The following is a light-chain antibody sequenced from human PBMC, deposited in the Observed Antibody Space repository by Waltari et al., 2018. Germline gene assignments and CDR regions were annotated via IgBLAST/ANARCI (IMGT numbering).Light chain of an antibody. CDR1: HVPGYSDENTF. V-gene: IGKV2-30*01. Sequence: SHVPGYSDENTFLGWLHQRPGQSPRRLIRKFSSRYSVVPDRFSGGVSGTYFTLKISRVEAEDVGVYYCMQATHWPTFGQGTKLEIK. J-gene: IGKJ2*01. CDR3: MQATHWPT. CDR2: KFS.